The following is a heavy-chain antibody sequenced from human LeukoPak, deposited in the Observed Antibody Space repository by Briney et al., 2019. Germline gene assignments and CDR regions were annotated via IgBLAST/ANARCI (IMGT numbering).Heavy chain of an antibody. CDR2: ISSSSSYI. CDR1: GFTFSSYS. V-gene: IGHV3-21*01. CDR3: ARVDHAGYCSGGSCYGPHWRYFDL. J-gene: IGHJ2*01. D-gene: IGHD2-15*01. Sequence: GGSLRLSCAASGFTFSSYSMNWVRQAPGKGLEWVSSISSSSSYIYYADSVKGRFTISRDNAKNSLYLQMNSPRAEDTAVYYCARVDHAGYCSGGSCYGPHWRYFDLWGRGTLVTVSS.